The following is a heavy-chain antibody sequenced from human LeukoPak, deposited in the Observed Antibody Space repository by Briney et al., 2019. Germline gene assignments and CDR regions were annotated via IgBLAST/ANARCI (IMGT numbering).Heavy chain of an antibody. CDR3: ARGSSSPVDY. CDR2: IIPILGIA. J-gene: IGHJ4*02. Sequence: GASVKVSCKASGGTFSSYAISWVRQAPGQGLEWMGRIIPILGIANYAQKFQGRVTMTRDTSTSTVYMELSSLRSEDTAVYYCARGSSSPVDYWGQGTLVTVSS. V-gene: IGHV1-69*04. CDR1: GGTFSSYA. D-gene: IGHD6-6*01.